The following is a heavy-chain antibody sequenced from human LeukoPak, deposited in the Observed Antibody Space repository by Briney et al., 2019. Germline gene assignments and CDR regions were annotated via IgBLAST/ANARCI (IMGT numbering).Heavy chain of an antibody. CDR2: INPSGGST. J-gene: IGHJ4*02. D-gene: IGHD6-19*01. Sequence: ASVKVSCKASGYTFTSYYMHWVRQAPGQGLEWMGIINPSGGSTSYAQKFQGRVTMTEDTSTDTAYMELSSLRSEDTAVYYCATVRQWLVLGFPHWGQGTLVTVSS. CDR1: GYTFTSYY. CDR3: ATVRQWLVLGFPH. V-gene: IGHV1-46*01.